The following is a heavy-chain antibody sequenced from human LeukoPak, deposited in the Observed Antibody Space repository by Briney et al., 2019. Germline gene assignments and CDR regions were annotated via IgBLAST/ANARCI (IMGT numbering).Heavy chain of an antibody. CDR1: GGSISSYF. Sequence: SETLSLTCTVSGGSISSYFWNWIRQPPGQRLQWIGYMSNTGITKYHPSLKSRVTISADTSKNQFFLNVDSVTAADTAVYYCAKASVTTAVLFDSWGQGTLVAASS. J-gene: IGHJ4*02. CDR3: AKASVTTAVLFDS. V-gene: IGHV4-59*01. CDR2: MSNTGIT. D-gene: IGHD4-23*01.